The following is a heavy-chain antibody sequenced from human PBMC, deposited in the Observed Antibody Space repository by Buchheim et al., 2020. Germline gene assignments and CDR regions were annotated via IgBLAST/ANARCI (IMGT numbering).Heavy chain of an antibody. CDR2: INPNSGGT. CDR3: ARDAPVVPAATDEGNYYYGMDV. V-gene: IGHV1-2*04. CDR1: GYTFTGYY. Sequence: QVQLVQSGAEVKKPGASVKVSCKASGYTFTGYYMHWVRQAPGQGLEWMGWINPNSGGTNYAQKFQGWVTMTRDTSISTAYMELSRLRSDDTAVYYCARDAPVVPAATDEGNYYYGMDVWGQGTT. D-gene: IGHD2-2*01. J-gene: IGHJ6*02.